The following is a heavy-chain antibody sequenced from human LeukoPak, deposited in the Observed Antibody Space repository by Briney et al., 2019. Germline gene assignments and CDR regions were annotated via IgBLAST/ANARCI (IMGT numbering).Heavy chain of an antibody. CDR1: DYTFVRYG. Sequence: ASVKVSCKAYDYTFVRYGISWVRQAPGQGLEWMGWISGSTGTTNYAQDTQDRVTFTADTSTGTAYMELRSLTSDDTATYFCVRSGCATYYYFDVWGQGTLVTVSS. J-gene: IGHJ4*02. CDR2: ISGSTGTT. V-gene: IGHV1-18*01. D-gene: IGHD6-19*01. CDR3: VRSGCATYYYFDV.